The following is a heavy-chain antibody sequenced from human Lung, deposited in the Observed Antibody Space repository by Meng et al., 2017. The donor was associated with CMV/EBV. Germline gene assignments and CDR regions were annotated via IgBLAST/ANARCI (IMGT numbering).Heavy chain of an antibody. V-gene: IGHV4-59*01. CDR1: GGSISSYY. Sequence: SETLSLXCTVSGGSISSYYWSWIRQPPGKGLEWIGYIYYSGSTNYNPSLKSRVTISVDTSKNQFSLKLSSVTAADTAVYYCARNSPAAPHYYYYGMEVWGQGTXVTVSS. CDR2: IYYSGST. D-gene: IGHD2-2*01. J-gene: IGHJ6*02. CDR3: ARNSPAAPHYYYYGMEV.